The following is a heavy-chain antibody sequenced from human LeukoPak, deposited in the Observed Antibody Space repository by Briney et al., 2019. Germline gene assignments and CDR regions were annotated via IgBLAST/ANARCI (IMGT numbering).Heavy chain of an antibody. CDR1: GFTFSSYA. CDR3: AKVGLHTDIVVVPAAVDY. CDR2: ISGSGGST. V-gene: IGHV3-23*01. D-gene: IGHD2-2*01. J-gene: IGHJ4*02. Sequence: GGSLRLSCAASGFTFSSYAMSWVRQAPGKGLEWVSAISGSGGSTYYADSVKGRFTISRDNSKNTLYLQMNSLRAGDTAVYYCAKVGLHTDIVVVPAAVDYWGQGTLVTVSS.